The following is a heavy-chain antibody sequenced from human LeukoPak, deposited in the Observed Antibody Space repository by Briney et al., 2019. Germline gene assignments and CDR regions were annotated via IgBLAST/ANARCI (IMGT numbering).Heavy chain of an antibody. CDR1: GGSISSYY. V-gene: IGHV4-59*01. CDR3: ARGDGSGSYEH. CDR2: IYYSGST. J-gene: IGHJ4*02. Sequence: SETLSLTCTVSGGSISSYYWSWIRQPPGKGLEWIGYIYYSGSTNYNPSLKSRVTISVDTSKNQFSLKLSSVTAADAAVYYCARGDGSGSYEHWGQGTLVTVSS. D-gene: IGHD3-10*01.